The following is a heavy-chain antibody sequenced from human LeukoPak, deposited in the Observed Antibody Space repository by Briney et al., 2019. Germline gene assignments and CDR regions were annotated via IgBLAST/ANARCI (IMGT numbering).Heavy chain of an antibody. CDR3: AKGGDGDYGGAFDI. Sequence: PGGSLRLSCAASGFTFSSYGMHWVRQAPGKGLEWVAVISYDGSNKYYADSVKGRFTISRDNPKNTLYLQMNSLRAEDTAVYYCAKGGDGDYGGAFDIWGQGTMVTVSS. CDR1: GFTFSSYG. V-gene: IGHV3-30*18. D-gene: IGHD4-17*01. CDR2: ISYDGSNK. J-gene: IGHJ3*02.